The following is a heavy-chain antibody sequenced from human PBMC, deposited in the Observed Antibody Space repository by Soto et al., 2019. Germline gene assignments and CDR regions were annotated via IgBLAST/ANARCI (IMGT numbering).Heavy chain of an antibody. D-gene: IGHD3-10*01. CDR3: ARDVSSDTTGFRGYDL. J-gene: IGHJ4*02. CDR2: FIPIFVSA. V-gene: IGHV1-69*01. Sequence: QLHLVQSGAEVKKAGSSVKVSCKASGGTVSSYAITWVRQAPGKGLEWMGVFIPIFVSAHYAPKFQGRITITADESKSTAYMELSGLTSEETAIYYCARDVSSDTTGFRGYDLWGQGTQVTVSS. CDR1: GGTVSSYA.